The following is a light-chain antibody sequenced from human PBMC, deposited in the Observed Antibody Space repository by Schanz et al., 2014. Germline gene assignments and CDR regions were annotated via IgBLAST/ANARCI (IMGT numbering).Light chain of an antibody. Sequence: DIQMTQSPSTLSASVGDRVTITCRARQRISHWLAWYQQKPGKAPKLLIYAASTLQSGVPSRFSGSRSGTDFTRNSSSLQPEDVATYYCQTRRTFGGGPKVEMK. CDR1: QRISHW. CDR3: QTRRT. V-gene: IGKV1-5*01. J-gene: IGKJ4*01. CDR2: AAS.